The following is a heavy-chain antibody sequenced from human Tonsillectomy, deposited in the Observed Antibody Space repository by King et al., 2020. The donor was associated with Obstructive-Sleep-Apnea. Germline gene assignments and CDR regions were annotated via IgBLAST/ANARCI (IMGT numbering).Heavy chain of an antibody. CDR2: INHSGST. Sequence: VQLQQWGAGLLKPPETLSLTCAVYGGSFSGYYWSWIRQPPGKGLEWIGEINHSGSTNYNPSLKSRVTISVDTSKNQFSLKLSSVTAADTAVYYCARGLDFLRWFDPWGQGTLVTVSS. V-gene: IGHV4-34*01. D-gene: IGHD3-3*01. J-gene: IGHJ5*02. CDR1: GGSFSGYY. CDR3: ARGLDFLRWFDP.